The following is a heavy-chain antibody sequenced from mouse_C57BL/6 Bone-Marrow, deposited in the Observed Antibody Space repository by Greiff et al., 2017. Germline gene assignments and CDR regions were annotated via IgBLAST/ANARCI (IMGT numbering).Heavy chain of an antibody. CDR2: IYPSDSET. CDR1: GYTFTSYW. Sequence: QVQLQQPGAELVRPGSSVKLSCKASGYTFTSYWMDWVKQRPGQGLEWIGNIYPSDSETHYNQKFKDKATLTVDKSSSTAYMQLSSLTSEYSSFYYCAGLRRGAWFAYWGQGTLVTVSA. CDR3: AGLRRGAWFAY. J-gene: IGHJ3*01. D-gene: IGHD2-12*01. V-gene: IGHV1-61*01.